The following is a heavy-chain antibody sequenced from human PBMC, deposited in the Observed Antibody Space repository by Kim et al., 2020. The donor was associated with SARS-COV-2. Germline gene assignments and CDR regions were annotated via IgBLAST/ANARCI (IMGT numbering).Heavy chain of an antibody. CDR3: ARGGIAAAGTGLSYYYYYGMDV. CDR2: IYYSGST. J-gene: IGHJ6*02. CDR1: GGSISSGGYY. Sequence: SETLSLTCTVSGGSISSGGYYWSWIRQHPGKGLEWIGYIYYSGSTYYNPSLKSRVTISVDTSKNQFSLKLSSVTAAATAVYYCARGGIAAAGTGLSYYYYYGMDVWGQGTTVTVSS. V-gene: IGHV4-31*03. D-gene: IGHD6-13*01.